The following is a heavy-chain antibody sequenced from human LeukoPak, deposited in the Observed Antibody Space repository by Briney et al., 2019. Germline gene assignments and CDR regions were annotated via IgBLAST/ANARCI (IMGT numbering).Heavy chain of an antibody. J-gene: IGHJ4*02. CDR1: AFTFSSYS. D-gene: IGHD3-10*01. Sequence: PGGSLRLSCAASAFTFSSYSMNWVRQAPGKGLEWVSYISSSSSTIYYADSVKGRFTISRDNAKNSLYLQMNSLRAEDTAVYYCARDSSLWFGKRFDYWGQGTLVTVSS. CDR2: ISSSSSTI. CDR3: ARDSSLWFGKRFDY. V-gene: IGHV3-48*01.